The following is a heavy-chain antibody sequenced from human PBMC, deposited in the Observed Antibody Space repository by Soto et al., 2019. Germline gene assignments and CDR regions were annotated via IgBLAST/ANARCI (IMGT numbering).Heavy chain of an antibody. CDR2: ISGSGGST. Sequence: EVQLLESGGGLVQPGGSLRLSCAASGFTFSSYAMSWVRQAPGKGLEWVSAISGSGGSTYYADSVKGRFTISRDNSKNTLDLQMNSLRAEDTAVYYCAKARALYSSGWYYFDYWGQGTLVTVSS. D-gene: IGHD6-19*01. V-gene: IGHV3-23*01. J-gene: IGHJ4*02. CDR3: AKARALYSSGWYYFDY. CDR1: GFTFSSYA.